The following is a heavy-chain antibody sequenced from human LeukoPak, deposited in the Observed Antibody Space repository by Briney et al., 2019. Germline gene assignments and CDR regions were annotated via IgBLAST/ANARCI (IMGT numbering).Heavy chain of an antibody. D-gene: IGHD2-2*01. CDR3: ARGSTASFDP. Sequence: GGSLRLSCAASGFTFSDYWMHWVRQAPGNGLVWVPRINNDGSDTTYADSVKGRFTISRDNAKNTLYLQMNSLTAEDTAVYYCARGSTASFDPWGQGTLVTVSS. J-gene: IGHJ5*02. V-gene: IGHV3-74*01. CDR2: INNDGSDT. CDR1: GFTFSDYW.